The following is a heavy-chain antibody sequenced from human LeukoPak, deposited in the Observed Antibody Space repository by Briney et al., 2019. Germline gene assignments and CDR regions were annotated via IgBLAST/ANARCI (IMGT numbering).Heavy chain of an antibody. J-gene: IGHJ4*02. CDR2: IFHSGST. D-gene: IGHD6-19*01. CDR1: GGSISNGGYF. Sequence: SETLSLTCTVSGGSISNGGYFWSWIRQPPGKGLEWLGYIFHSGSTYYNPSLKSRVSISVDRSKNQFSLRLSSVTAADTAVYHCARDSSGHAVDYWGQGTLVAVSS. CDR3: ARDSSGHAVDY. V-gene: IGHV4-30-2*01.